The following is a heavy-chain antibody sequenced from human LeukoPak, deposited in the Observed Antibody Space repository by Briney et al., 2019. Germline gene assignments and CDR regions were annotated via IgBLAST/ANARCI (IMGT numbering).Heavy chain of an antibody. V-gene: IGHV3-9*01. CDR3: AKQKSNDYYGSGSSPYDMDV. CDR1: GFTFDDYA. J-gene: IGHJ6*02. CDR2: ISWNIGSI. Sequence: GGSLRLSCAASGFTFDDYALHWVRQAPGKGLEWVSGISWNIGSIGYADSVKGRFTISRDNAKNSLYLQMNSLRAEDTALYYCAKQKSNDYYGSGSSPYDMDVWGQGTTVTVSS. D-gene: IGHD3-10*01.